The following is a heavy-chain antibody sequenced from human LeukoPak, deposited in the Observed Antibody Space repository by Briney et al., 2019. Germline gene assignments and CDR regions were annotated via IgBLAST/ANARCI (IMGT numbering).Heavy chain of an antibody. Sequence: GESLKISCKGSGYSFTSYWIGWVRQMPGKGLEWMGIIYPGDSDTRYSPSFQGQVTISADKSISTAYLQWSSLKASDTAMYYCARQSYDYVWGSYSWFDPWGQGTLVTASS. D-gene: IGHD3-16*01. J-gene: IGHJ5*02. CDR1: GYSFTSYW. CDR2: IYPGDSDT. CDR3: ARQSYDYVWGSYSWFDP. V-gene: IGHV5-51*01.